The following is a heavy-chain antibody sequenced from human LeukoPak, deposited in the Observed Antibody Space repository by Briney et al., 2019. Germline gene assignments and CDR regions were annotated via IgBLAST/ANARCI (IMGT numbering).Heavy chain of an antibody. CDR3: AREQRMVRGVITLDY. V-gene: IGHV4-31*03. CDR2: IYYSGST. J-gene: IGHJ4*02. Sequence: SETLSLTCTVSGGSISSGGYYWSWLRQHPGTGLEWIGYIYYSGSTYYNPSLKSRVTISVDTSKNQFSLKLSSVTAADTAVYYCAREQRMVRGVITLDYWGQGTLVTVSS. CDR1: GGSISSGGYY. D-gene: IGHD3-10*01.